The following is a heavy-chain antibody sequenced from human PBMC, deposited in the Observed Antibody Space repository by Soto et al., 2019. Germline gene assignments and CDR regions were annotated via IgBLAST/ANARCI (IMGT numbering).Heavy chain of an antibody. Sequence: QVQLQQWGAGLLKPSETLSLTCAVYGGSFSVYYWSWIRQPPGKGLEWIGEINHSGSTNYNPSLKSRVTISVDTSKNQFSLKLSSVTAADTAVYYCARDRMEVLWFGELFRAFDIWGQGTMVTVSS. CDR3: ARDRMEVLWFGELFRAFDI. CDR2: INHSGST. V-gene: IGHV4-34*01. D-gene: IGHD3-10*01. J-gene: IGHJ3*02. CDR1: GGSFSVYY.